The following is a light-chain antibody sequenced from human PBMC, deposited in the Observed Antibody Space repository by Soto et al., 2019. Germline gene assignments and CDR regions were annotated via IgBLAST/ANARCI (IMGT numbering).Light chain of an antibody. Sequence: QSALTQPASVSGSPGQSITISCTGTSSDVGGYNYVSWYQQHPGKAPKLMIYDVSNRPSGVSNRFSGSKSGNTASLTISGLQAEDEADYYCGSYTSSSTLYVFGTGPKLTVL. J-gene: IGLJ1*01. CDR2: DVS. CDR3: GSYTSSSTLYV. V-gene: IGLV2-14*01. CDR1: SSDVGGYNY.